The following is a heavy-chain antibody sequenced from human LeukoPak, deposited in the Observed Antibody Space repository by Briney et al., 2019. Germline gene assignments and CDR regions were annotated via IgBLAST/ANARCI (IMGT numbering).Heavy chain of an antibody. J-gene: IGHJ5*02. D-gene: IGHD1-14*01. CDR1: GFTFSNSD. V-gene: IGHV3-23*01. CDR2: IGGSGSST. CDR3: AKSRLTPHP. Sequence: GGSLRLSCAASGFTFSNSDMSWVRQAPGKGLEWVSAIGGSGSSTFYADSVKGRFTVSSDNSKNTLYLQMSSLRAEDTAVYYCAKSRLTPHPWGQGTLVTVSS.